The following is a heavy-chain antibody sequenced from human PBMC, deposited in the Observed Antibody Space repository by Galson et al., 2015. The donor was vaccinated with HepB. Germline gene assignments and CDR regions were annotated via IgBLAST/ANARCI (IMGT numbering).Heavy chain of an antibody. CDR3: ARGDMIVVVTYYYYYYMDV. J-gene: IGHJ6*03. V-gene: IGHV1-46*03. CDR1: GYTFTSYY. D-gene: IGHD3-22*01. Sequence: SCKASGYTFTSYYMHWVRQAPGQGLEWMGIINPSGGSTSYAQKFQGRVTMTRDTSTSTVYMELSSLRSEDTAVYYCARGDMIVVVTYYYYYYMDVWGKGTTVTVSS. CDR2: INPSGGST.